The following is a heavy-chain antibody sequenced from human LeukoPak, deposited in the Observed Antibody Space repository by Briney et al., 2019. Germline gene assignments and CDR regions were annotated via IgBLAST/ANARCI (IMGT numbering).Heavy chain of an antibody. CDR2: IYYSGST. J-gene: IGHJ5*02. D-gene: IGHD3-10*01. V-gene: IGHV4-59*01. CDR3: ARWRTSYYGSGSLNWFDP. Sequence: TSETLSLTCTVSGGSISSYYWSWIRQPPGKGLEWIGYIYYSGSTNYNPSLKSRVTISVDTSKNQFSLKLSSVTAADTAVYYCARWRTSYYGSGSLNWFDPWGQGTLVTVSS. CDR1: GGSISSYY.